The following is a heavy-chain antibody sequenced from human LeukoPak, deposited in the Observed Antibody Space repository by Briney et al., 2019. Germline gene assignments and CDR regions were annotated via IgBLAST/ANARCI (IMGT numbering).Heavy chain of an antibody. D-gene: IGHD2-21*02. Sequence: GGSLRLSCTTSGFNFGNYGMNCVRQAPGKGLEWVSSISSSSSYIYYADSVKGRFTISRDNAKNSLYLQMNSLRAEDTAVYYCARDSAGRYCGGDCWFYWGQGTLVTVSS. CDR2: ISSSSSYI. J-gene: IGHJ4*02. V-gene: IGHV3-21*01. CDR1: GFNFGNYG. CDR3: ARDSAGRYCGGDCWFY.